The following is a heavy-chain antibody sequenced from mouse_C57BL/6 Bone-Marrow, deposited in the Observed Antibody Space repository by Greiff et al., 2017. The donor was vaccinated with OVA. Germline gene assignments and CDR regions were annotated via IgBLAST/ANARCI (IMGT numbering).Heavy chain of an antibody. D-gene: IGHD2-5*01. CDR3: ARRKDYSNYFDY. Sequence: QVQLQQPGAELVKPGASVKMSCKASGYTFTSYWITWVKQRPGHGLEWIGDIYPGSGSTNYNEKFTSKATLTVDTSSSTDYMQLSSLTSEDSAVYYCARRKDYSNYFDYWGQGTTLTVSS. CDR2: IYPGSGST. V-gene: IGHV1-55*01. CDR1: GYTFTSYW. J-gene: IGHJ2*01.